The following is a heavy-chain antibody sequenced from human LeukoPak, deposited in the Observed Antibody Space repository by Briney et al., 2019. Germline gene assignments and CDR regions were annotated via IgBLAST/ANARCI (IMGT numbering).Heavy chain of an antibody. J-gene: IGHJ5*02. CDR3: ARHAQSLRRGVDWLDP. V-gene: IGHV4-39*01. D-gene: IGHD4-17*01. Sequence: PSETLSLTCTVSGGSISSSSYYWGWIRQPPGKGLEWIGSTYYSGSTYYNPSLKSRVTISVDTSKNQFSLKLSSVTAVDTAVYYCARHAQSLRRGVDWLDPWGQGTLVTVSS. CDR2: TYYSGST. CDR1: GGSISSSSYY.